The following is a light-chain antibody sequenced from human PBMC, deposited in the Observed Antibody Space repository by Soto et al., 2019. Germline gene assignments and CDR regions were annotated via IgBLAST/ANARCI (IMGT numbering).Light chain of an antibody. J-gene: IGLJ2*01. Sequence: QYALTQPASVSGSPGQSITISCTGTSSDVGGYNYVSWYQQHPGKAPKLMIYEVNNRPSGVANRLSGSKSGNTSSLTISGLQAEDEADYYCSSYTSSSTLVVFGGGTKLTVL. CDR2: EVN. V-gene: IGLV2-14*01. CDR1: SSDVGGYNY. CDR3: SSYTSSSTLVV.